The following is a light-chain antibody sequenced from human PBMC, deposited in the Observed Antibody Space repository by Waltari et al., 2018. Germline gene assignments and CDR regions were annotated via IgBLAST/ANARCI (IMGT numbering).Light chain of an antibody. V-gene: IGKV4-1*01. Sequence: DIVMTQSPDSLAVSLGERATIDCKSSQSVFYRSDNKNYLAWYQHKPGQPPKLLFYWASTRESGVPDRFSASRSGTDFTLTINNLQAEDVAVYYCQQYYRSRTFGQGTKVEIK. CDR1: QSVFYRSDNKNY. J-gene: IGKJ1*01. CDR3: QQYYRSRT. CDR2: WAS.